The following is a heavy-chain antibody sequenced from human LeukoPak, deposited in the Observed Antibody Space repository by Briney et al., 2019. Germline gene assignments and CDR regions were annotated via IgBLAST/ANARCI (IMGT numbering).Heavy chain of an antibody. D-gene: IGHD3-22*01. CDR2: INPGGCGT. CDR3: ARGLTSEDSRAFYSYFAS. Sequence: ASVKVSCKASEYTFTGYYMHWVRQAPGQGLEWMGWINPGGCGTNSAQKFQGRITMTRDTSISTAYMELTSLRSDDTAVYYCARGLTSEDSRAFYSYFASWGQGTLVTVSS. V-gene: IGHV1-2*02. J-gene: IGHJ4*02. CDR1: EYTFTGYY.